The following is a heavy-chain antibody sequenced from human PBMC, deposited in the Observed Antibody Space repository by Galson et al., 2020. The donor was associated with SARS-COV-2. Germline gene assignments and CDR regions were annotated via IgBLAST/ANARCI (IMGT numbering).Heavy chain of an antibody. V-gene: IGHV3-30-3*01. D-gene: IGHD3-3*02. CDR2: ISYDGSNK. CDR1: GFTFSSYA. Sequence: GESLKISCAASGFTFSSYAMHWVRQAPGKGLEWVAVISYDGSNKYYADSVKGRFTISRDNSKNTLYLQMNSLRAEDTAVYYCAREAPLLEAFDIWGQGTMVTVSS. J-gene: IGHJ3*02. CDR3: AREAPLLEAFDI.